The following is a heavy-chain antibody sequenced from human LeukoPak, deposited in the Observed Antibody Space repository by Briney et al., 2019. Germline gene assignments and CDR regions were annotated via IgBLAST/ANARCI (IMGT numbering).Heavy chain of an antibody. D-gene: IGHD3-10*01. CDR2: INPGAGST. J-gene: IGHJ5*01. CDR3: ARDRGIRGTNWFDS. Sequence: GASVKVSCKASGYTFTSYYIHWVRQAPGQGLEWMGIINPGAGSTTYAQKLQGRVSMTWDTSTSTVYMQLSSLRSEDTAVYYCARDRGIRGTNWFDSWGQGTLVFVSS. CDR1: GYTFTSYY. V-gene: IGHV1-46*04.